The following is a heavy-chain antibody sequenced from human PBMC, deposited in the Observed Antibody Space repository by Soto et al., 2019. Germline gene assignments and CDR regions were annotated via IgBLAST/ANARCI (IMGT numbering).Heavy chain of an antibody. CDR3: ARTHRALVAVAAFDY. D-gene: IGHD2-21*02. CDR1: GGSISGVDSY. J-gene: IGHJ4*02. CDR2: IYRSGNT. Sequence: SETLSLTCTVSGGSISGVDSYWSWIRQPPGRGLEWIGYIYRSGNTYYSPSLKSRLTISVDTSTNQFSLKLFSVTAADTATYYCARTHRALVAVAAFDYWGQGALVTVSS. V-gene: IGHV4-30-4*01.